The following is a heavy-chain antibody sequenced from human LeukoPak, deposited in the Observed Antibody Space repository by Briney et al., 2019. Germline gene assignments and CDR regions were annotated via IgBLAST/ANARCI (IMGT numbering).Heavy chain of an antibody. CDR1: GGSFSGYY. V-gene: IGHV4-34*01. J-gene: IGHJ4*02. CDR3: ARAGTTVTHFDY. Sequence: SETLSLTCAVYGGSFSGYYWSWIRQPPGKGLEWIGEINHSGSTNYNPSLKSRVTISVDTSKNQFSLKLSSVTAADTAVYYCARAGTTVTHFDYWGQGTLVTVSS. CDR2: INHSGST. D-gene: IGHD4-17*01.